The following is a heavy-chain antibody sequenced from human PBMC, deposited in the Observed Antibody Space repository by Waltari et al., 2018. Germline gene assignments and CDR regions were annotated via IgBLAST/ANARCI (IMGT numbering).Heavy chain of an antibody. Sequence: QVQLQQSGPGLVKPSQTLSLTCNVSGGSTRSRYYYWSWIRQPPGKGLEWIGYIYYSGNTYYNPSLESRVSISIDTSKNQFSLRLTSVTPADTAVYFCARDVVAAPNYMDVWGKGTTVTVSS. CDR3: ARDVVAAPNYMDV. V-gene: IGHV4-30-4*08. J-gene: IGHJ6*03. CDR1: GGSTRSRYYY. CDR2: IYYSGNT. D-gene: IGHD2-15*01.